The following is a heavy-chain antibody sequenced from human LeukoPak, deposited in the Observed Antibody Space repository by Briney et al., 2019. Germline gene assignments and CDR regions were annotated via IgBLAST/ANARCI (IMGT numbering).Heavy chain of an antibody. CDR3: AKNPSTPIVVAVAAYAPPDY. Sequence: GGSLRLSCAASGFTFSSYGMHWVRQAPGKGLEWVAFIRYDGSNKYYADSVKGRFTISRDNSKNTLYLQMNSLRAEDTAVYYCAKNPSTPIVVAVAAYAPPDYWGQGTLVTVSS. V-gene: IGHV3-30*02. D-gene: IGHD2-15*01. J-gene: IGHJ4*02. CDR1: GFTFSSYG. CDR2: IRYDGSNK.